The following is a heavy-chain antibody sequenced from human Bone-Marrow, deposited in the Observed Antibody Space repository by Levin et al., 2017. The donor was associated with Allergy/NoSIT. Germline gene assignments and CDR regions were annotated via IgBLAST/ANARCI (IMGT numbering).Heavy chain of an antibody. V-gene: IGHV3-53*01. CDR2: FHTSGNT. J-gene: IGHJ5*02. Sequence: PGGSLRLSCAASGFIVSSDYMNWVRQAPGKGLEWVSIFHTSGNTNYADSVKGRFTISRDNSKNTVYLQMNSLRVEDTAVYYCARGVGERGGFDTWGQGTLVTVSS. CDR3: ARGVGERGGFDT. CDR1: GFIVSSDY. D-gene: IGHD1-26*01.